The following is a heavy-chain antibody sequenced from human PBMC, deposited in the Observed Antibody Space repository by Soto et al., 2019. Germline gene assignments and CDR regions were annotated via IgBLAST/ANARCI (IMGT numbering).Heavy chain of an antibody. CDR1: GFTFSSYG. Sequence: QVQLVESGGGVVQPGRSLRLSCAASGFTFSSYGMHWVRQAPGKGLEWVAVISYDGSNKYYADSVKGRFTISRDNSKNTLYLQMNSLRAEDTAVYYCAKGPRRYDYIWGRMHWGQGTLVTVSS. D-gene: IGHD3-16*01. CDR3: AKGPRRYDYIWGRMH. V-gene: IGHV3-30*18. CDR2: ISYDGSNK. J-gene: IGHJ4*02.